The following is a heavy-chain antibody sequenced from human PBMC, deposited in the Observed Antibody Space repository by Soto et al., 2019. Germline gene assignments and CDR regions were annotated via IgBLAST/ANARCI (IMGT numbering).Heavy chain of an antibody. J-gene: IGHJ6*02. CDR3: ARTPSYCSSTSCYNYYYYYGMDV. V-gene: IGHV2-70*01. D-gene: IGHD2-2*01. Sequence: SGPTLVNPTQTLTLTCTFSGFSLSTSGMCVSWIRQPPGKALEWLALIDWDDDKYYSTSLKTRLTISKDTSKNQVVLTMTNMDPVDTATYYCARTPSYCSSTSCYNYYYYYGMDVWGQGXMVTVYS. CDR1: GFSLSTSGMC. CDR2: IDWDDDK.